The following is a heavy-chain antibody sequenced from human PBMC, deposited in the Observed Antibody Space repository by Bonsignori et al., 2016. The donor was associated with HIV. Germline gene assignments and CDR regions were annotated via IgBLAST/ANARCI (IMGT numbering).Heavy chain of an antibody. CDR1: EFTFATYA. CDR3: AELGKSLSYGDYRFPFDI. D-gene: IGHD4-17*01. V-gene: IGHV3-23*04. CDR2: ISGSGGAA. Sequence: EMQLVESGGGLVQPGGSLRLSCAASEFTFATYAMSWVRQAPGKGLEWVSSISGSGGAANYADSVKGRFTISRDNSKNTLYLHMNSLRAEDTALYYCAELGKSLSYGDYRFPFDIWGQGTMVTVSS. J-gene: IGHJ3*02.